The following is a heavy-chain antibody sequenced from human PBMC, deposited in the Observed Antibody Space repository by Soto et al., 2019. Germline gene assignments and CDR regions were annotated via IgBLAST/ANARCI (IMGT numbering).Heavy chain of an antibody. D-gene: IGHD3-10*01. V-gene: IGHV5-51*01. CDR2: IYPGDSDI. J-gene: IGHJ4*02. CDR3: VRPKYYYDSGSYGAPFDY. Sequence: PGESLKISCKASGYSFTSYWIGWVRQLPGEGLEWMGIIYPGDSDITYSPSFQGQVTISADKSISTAYLQWSSLKASDTAMYYCVRPKYYYDSGSYGAPFDYWGQGTLVTVSS. CDR1: GYSFTSYW.